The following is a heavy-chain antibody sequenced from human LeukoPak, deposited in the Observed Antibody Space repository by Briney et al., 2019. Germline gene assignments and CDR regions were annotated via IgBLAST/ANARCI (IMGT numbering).Heavy chain of an antibody. J-gene: IGHJ4*02. Sequence: SETLSLTCTVSGGSISSDYWSWIRQSPGKGLEWIGYIYYSGSTNYNPSLRSRVTISVATSKNQYSLNLTSVTAADTAVYYCAREYCSSTSCYFDYWGQGTLVTVSS. D-gene: IGHD2-2*01. CDR2: IYYSGST. CDR3: AREYCSSTSCYFDY. CDR1: GGSISSDY. V-gene: IGHV4-59*13.